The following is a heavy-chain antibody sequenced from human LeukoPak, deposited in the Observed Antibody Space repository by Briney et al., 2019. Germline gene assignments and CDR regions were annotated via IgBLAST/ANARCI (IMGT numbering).Heavy chain of an antibody. D-gene: IGHD4-17*01. Sequence: GGSLRLSCAAAGFTFSSYAMNWVRQAPGKGLEWVSDISASGAGTYYADSVKGRFTISRDNSTSTLYLRMNSLRAEDTALYYCAKEGNDYGDYVFDSWGQGTLVTVSS. CDR2: ISASGAGT. J-gene: IGHJ5*01. CDR1: GFTFSSYA. CDR3: AKEGNDYGDYVFDS. V-gene: IGHV3-23*01.